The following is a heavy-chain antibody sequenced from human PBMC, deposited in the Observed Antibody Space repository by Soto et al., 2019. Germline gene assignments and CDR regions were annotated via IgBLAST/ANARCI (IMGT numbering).Heavy chain of an antibody. J-gene: IGHJ3*01. D-gene: IGHD1-1*01. Sequence: DVQLVESGGGLLQPGEALRLSCAAFGLTISGKKYVAWVRHAPGKGLEWGSGLYDVAGSFYSDSVRGRFTTSSDSSKTTVERQMNDLRPDDTAVYYCATWHEREHAYDVWGQGTTVTVSS. CDR1: GLTISGKKY. V-gene: IGHV3-53*01. CDR3: ATWHEREHAYDV. CDR2: LYDVAGS.